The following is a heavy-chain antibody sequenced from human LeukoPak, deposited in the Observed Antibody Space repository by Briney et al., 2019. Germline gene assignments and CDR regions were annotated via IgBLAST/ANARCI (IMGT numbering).Heavy chain of an antibody. J-gene: IGHJ3*02. V-gene: IGHV3-30*04. CDR1: GFTFSSYA. CDR3: AKVGEGRFGELLFDAFDI. D-gene: IGHD3-10*01. CDR2: ISYDGSNK. Sequence: PGGSLRLSCAASGFTFSSYAIHWVRQAPGKGLEWVAIISYDGSNKYYADSVKGRFTISRDNSKNTLYLQMNSLRAEDTAVYYCAKVGEGRFGELLFDAFDIWGQGTMVTVSS.